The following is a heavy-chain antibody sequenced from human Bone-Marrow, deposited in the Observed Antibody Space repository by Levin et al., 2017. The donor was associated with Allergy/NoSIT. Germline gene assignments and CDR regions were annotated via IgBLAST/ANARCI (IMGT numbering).Heavy chain of an antibody. D-gene: IGHD3-10*01. CDR1: GGSINSGDYY. V-gene: IGHV4-30-4*01. J-gene: IGHJ3*01. CDR2: IYYSGIT. Sequence: SETLSLTCIVSGGSINSGDYYWSWLRQPPGKGLEWIGYIYYSGITYSSPSLKSRVSISVDTSKNHFSLNLSSMTAADTAVYYCASSKTNYGSGRSWAFDLWGQGTMVTVSS. CDR3: ASSKTNYGSGRSWAFDL.